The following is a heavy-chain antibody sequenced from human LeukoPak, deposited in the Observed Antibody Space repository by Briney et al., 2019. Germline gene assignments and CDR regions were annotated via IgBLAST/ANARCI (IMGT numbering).Heavy chain of an antibody. CDR1: GYTFTSYY. D-gene: IGHD6-13*01. Sequence: ASVKVSSKASGYTFTSYYMHCVGQSPGAGLEWMGWINPNTGGTNYAQKFQGRVTMTRDTSINTAYMELSGLRSDDTAVYYCARACCGSNWYAGDYWGQGTLLTVSS. CDR2: INPNTGGT. CDR3: ARACCGSNWYAGDY. V-gene: IGHV1-2*02. J-gene: IGHJ4*02.